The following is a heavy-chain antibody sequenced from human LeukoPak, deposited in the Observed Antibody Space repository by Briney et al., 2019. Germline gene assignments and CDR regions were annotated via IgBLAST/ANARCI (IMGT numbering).Heavy chain of an antibody. V-gene: IGHV3-33*06. CDR1: GFTFSSYG. CDR2: IWYDGSNK. Sequence: SGGSLRLSCAASGFTFSSYGMHWVRQAPGKGLEWVAVIWYDGSNKYYADSVKGRFTISRDNSKNTLYLQMNSLRAEDTAVYYCAKSTLNYYDSSGHDAFDIWGQGTMVTVSS. D-gene: IGHD3-22*01. J-gene: IGHJ3*02. CDR3: AKSTLNYYDSSGHDAFDI.